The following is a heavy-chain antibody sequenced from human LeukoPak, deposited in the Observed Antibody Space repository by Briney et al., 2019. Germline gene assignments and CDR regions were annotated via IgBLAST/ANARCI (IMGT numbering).Heavy chain of an antibody. Sequence: GASVKVSCKASGGTFSSYAISWVRQAPGQGLEWMGGIIPIFGTANYAQKFQGRVTITTDESTSTAYMELSSLRSEDTAVYYCARGVVPAATRYYYYYYMDVWGKGTTVTVSS. J-gene: IGHJ6*03. CDR1: GGTFSSYA. V-gene: IGHV1-69*05. CDR2: IIPIFGTA. CDR3: ARGVVPAATRYYYYYYMDV. D-gene: IGHD2-2*01.